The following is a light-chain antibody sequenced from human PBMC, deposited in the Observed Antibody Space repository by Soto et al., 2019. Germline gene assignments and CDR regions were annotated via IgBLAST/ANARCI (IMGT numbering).Light chain of an antibody. CDR2: EVS. CDR1: SSDVGAYNH. V-gene: IGLV2-8*01. CDR3: SSYAGSNNYV. J-gene: IGLJ1*01. Sequence: QSALTQPPSASGSPGQSVTISCTATSSDVGAYNHLSWYQQHPGKAPKLMIYEVSKRPSGVPDRFSGSKSGNTASLTVSGLQAEDEADYYCSSYAGSNNYVFGTGTKLTVL.